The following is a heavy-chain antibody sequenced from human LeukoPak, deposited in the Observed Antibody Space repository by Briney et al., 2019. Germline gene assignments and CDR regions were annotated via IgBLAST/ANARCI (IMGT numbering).Heavy chain of an antibody. V-gene: IGHV3-48*01. CDR3: ARDRDDSSGLVGYFDL. Sequence: PGGSLRLSCAASGFTFSSYSKNWVRQAPGKGLEWVSYISSSSSTIYYADSVKGRFTISRDNAKNSLYLQMNSLRAEDTAVYYCARDRDDSSGLVGYFDLWGRGTLVTVSS. D-gene: IGHD3-22*01. CDR2: ISSSSSTI. J-gene: IGHJ2*01. CDR1: GFTFSSYS.